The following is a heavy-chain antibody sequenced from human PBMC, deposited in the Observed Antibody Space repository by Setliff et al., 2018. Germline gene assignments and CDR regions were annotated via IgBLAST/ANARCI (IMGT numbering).Heavy chain of an antibody. V-gene: IGHV4-34*01. Sequence: SETLSLTCAVYAGSFSGYYWSWIRQPPGKGLEWIGEINHSGSTYYNPSLKSRVTISVDTSKNQFSLKLSSVTAADTAVYYCARGWGSGWSKEGAFDIWGQGTMVTVSS. D-gene: IGHD6-19*01. CDR1: AGSFSGYY. CDR2: INHSGST. J-gene: IGHJ3*02. CDR3: ARGWGSGWSKEGAFDI.